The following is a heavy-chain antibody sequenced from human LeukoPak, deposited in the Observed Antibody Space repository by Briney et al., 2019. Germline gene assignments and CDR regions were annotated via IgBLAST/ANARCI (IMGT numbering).Heavy chain of an antibody. CDR3: ARSPIIAVAGTYFDY. J-gene: IGHJ4*02. V-gene: IGHV3-30-3*01. CDR2: ISYDGSNK. Sequence: GGSLRLSCAASGFTFTTYTMHWVRQAPGKGLGWVAVISYDGSNKNYADSMKGRFTISRDNSKNTLYLQMNSLRAEDTAVYYCARSPIIAVAGTYFDYLGQGTLVTVSS. D-gene: IGHD6-19*01. CDR1: GFTFTTYT.